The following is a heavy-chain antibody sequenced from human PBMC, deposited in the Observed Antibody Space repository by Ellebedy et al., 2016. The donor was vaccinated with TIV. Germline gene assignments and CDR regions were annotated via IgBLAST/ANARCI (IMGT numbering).Heavy chain of an antibody. V-gene: IGHV1-18*01. Sequence: ASVKVSXXASGYTFTSYGISWVRQAPGQGLEWMGWISAYNGNTNYAQKLQGRVTITADESTSTAYMELSSLRSEDTAVYYCARGLAVAGKVDYWGQGTLVTVSS. D-gene: IGHD6-19*01. CDR1: GYTFTSYG. CDR2: ISAYNGNT. J-gene: IGHJ4*02. CDR3: ARGLAVAGKVDY.